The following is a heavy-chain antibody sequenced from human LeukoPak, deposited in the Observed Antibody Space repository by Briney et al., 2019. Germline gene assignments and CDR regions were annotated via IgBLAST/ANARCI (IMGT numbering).Heavy chain of an antibody. Sequence: PGRSLRLSCAASGFSFSRYGMDWVRRAPGKGLEWVAAISFDGSNKYYGDSVKGRFTISRDNSKNTLYLQTNSLRAEDTAIYYCAKGGFVGAIREGDYFDYWGQGTLVTVSS. J-gene: IGHJ4*02. V-gene: IGHV3-30*18. CDR2: ISFDGSNK. CDR1: GFSFSRYG. CDR3: AKGGFVGAIREGDYFDY. D-gene: IGHD1-26*01.